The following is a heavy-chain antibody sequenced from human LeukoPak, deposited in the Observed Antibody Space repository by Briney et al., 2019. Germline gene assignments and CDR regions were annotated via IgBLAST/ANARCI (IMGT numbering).Heavy chain of an antibody. V-gene: IGHV1-2*02. Sequence: GASVKVSCKASGYTFTGYYIHWVRQAPGQGLEWMGWNNPNSGGTNYAQKFQGRVNMPRDTSITTAYMELSGLRSDDTAIYYCARGKLAAPGRTGYNWFDPWGQGTLVTVSS. CDR3: ARGKLAAPGRTGYNWFDP. CDR1: GYTFTGYY. D-gene: IGHD6-13*01. CDR2: NNPNSGGT. J-gene: IGHJ5*02.